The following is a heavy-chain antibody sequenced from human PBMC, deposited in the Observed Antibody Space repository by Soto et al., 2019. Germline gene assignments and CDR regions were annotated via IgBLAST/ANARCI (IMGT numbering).Heavy chain of an antibody. CDR1: GGTFGIYA. CDR2: IIPAFGTT. J-gene: IGHJ6*02. Sequence: QVQLVQSGAAVSKPGSSVKVSCKASGGTFGIYAVGWVRQAPGQGLEWMGGIIPAFGTTKNAQKFQDRVAMTADESTTTVYMELRGLRVADTAVYYCARVPRQMLYGPTRNGMDVWGHVTTLIVSS. V-gene: IGHV1-69*01. D-gene: IGHD2-2*02. CDR3: ARVPRQMLYGPTRNGMDV.